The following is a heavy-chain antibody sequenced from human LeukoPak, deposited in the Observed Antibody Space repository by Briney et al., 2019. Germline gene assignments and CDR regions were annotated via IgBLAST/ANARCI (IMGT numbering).Heavy chain of an antibody. CDR1: VGSISSYY. CDR2: VYYSGST. J-gene: IGHJ4*02. D-gene: IGHD3-22*01. Sequence: HPSETLSLTCTVSVGSISSYYWSWIRQPPGKGLEWIGYVYYSGSTNYNPSLKSRVTISVDTSKNQFSLKLSSVTAADTAMYYCARGPHSSGYKFWGQGTLVTVSS. CDR3: ARGPHSSGYKF. V-gene: IGHV4-59*01.